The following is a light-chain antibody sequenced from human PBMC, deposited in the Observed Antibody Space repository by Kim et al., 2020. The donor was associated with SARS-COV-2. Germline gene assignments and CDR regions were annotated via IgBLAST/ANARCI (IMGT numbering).Light chain of an antibody. Sequence: AGVGGRVTITWRASQSISSYLNGYHQKTGKAPQLLFYAASNLQSGVPSRFSGSGSGTEFTLTISSLQPEDFATYYCQQSYSTPRTFGQGTKVDIK. CDR3: QQSYSTPRT. CDR2: AAS. CDR1: QSISSY. V-gene: IGKV1-39*01. J-gene: IGKJ1*01.